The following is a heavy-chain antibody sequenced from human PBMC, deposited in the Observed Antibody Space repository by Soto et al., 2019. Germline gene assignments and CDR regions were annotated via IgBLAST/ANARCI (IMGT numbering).Heavy chain of an antibody. CDR3: AKAPKGGDYGDPYWYFDL. J-gene: IGHJ2*01. CDR2: ISGSGGST. V-gene: IGHV3-23*01. CDR1: GFTFSSYA. Sequence: GGSLRLSCAASGFTFSSYAMSWVRQAPGKGLEWVSAISGSGGSTYYADSVKGRFTISRDNSKNTLYLQMNSLRAEDTAVYYCAKAPKGGDYGDPYWYFDLWGRGTLVTVSS. D-gene: IGHD4-17*01.